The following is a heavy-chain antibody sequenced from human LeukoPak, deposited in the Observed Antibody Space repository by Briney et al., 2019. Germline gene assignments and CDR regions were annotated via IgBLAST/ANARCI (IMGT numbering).Heavy chain of an antibody. CDR1: GFTFSSYA. J-gene: IGHJ4*02. Sequence: GGSLRLSCAASGFTFSSYAMSWVRQAPGKGLEWVSAISGSGGSTYYADSVKGRFTISRDNSKNTLYLQMNSLRAEDTAVYYCTTDPSSWELLKFDYWGQGTLVTVSS. D-gene: IGHD1-26*01. CDR3: TTDPSSWELLKFDY. CDR2: ISGSGGST. V-gene: IGHV3-23*01.